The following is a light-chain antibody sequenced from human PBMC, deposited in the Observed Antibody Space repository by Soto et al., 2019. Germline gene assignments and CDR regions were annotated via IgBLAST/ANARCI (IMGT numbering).Light chain of an antibody. CDR2: EVT. J-gene: IGLJ2*01. CDR3: QTWGTGSVV. V-gene: IGLV2-8*01. Sequence: QSVLTQPPSASGSPGRSVTISCTGTSSDVGGYDYVSWYQQYPGKTPKLMIFEVTKRPSGVPDRFSGSKSGNTASLTVSGLQAEDEADYYCQTWGTGSVVFGGGTKLTVL. CDR1: SSDVGGYDY.